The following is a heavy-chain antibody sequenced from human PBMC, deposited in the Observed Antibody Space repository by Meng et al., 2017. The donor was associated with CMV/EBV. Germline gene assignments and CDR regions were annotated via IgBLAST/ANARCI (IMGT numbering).Heavy chain of an antibody. Sequence: GGSLRLSCAASGFTFSSYWMHWVRQAPGKGLVWVSRINSDGNSTSYADSVKGRFTISRDNAKNTLYLQMNSLRAEDTAVYYCARAHDFWSGYYSWGQGTLVTVSS. CDR1: GFTFSSYW. CDR2: INSDGNST. D-gene: IGHD3-3*01. V-gene: IGHV3-74*01. CDR3: ARAHDFWSGYYS. J-gene: IGHJ5*02.